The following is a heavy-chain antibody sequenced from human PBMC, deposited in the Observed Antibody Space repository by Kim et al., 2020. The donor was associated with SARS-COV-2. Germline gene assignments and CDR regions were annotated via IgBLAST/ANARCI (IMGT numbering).Heavy chain of an antibody. D-gene: IGHD5-18*01. CDR3: AKGASLQLWPHYFDS. CDR1: GFTFSDYH. CDR2: LSNDGTNR. V-gene: IGHV3-30*18. J-gene: IGHJ4*01. Sequence: GGSLRLSCAGSGFTFSDYHIHWVRQSPGKGLEWLAVLSNDGTNRYLADSAKGRFTLSRDNAGNTLYLQMTSVRLEDTAVYFCAKGASLQLWPHYFDSWG.